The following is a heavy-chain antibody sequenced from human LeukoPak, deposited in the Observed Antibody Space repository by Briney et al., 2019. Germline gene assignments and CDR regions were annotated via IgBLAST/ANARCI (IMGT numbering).Heavy chain of an antibody. CDR2: IYYSGST. V-gene: IGHV4-39*01. J-gene: IGHJ4*02. Sequence: TSETLSLTCTVSGGSISSSSYYWGWIRQPPRKGLEWIGSIYYSGSTYYNPSLKSRVTISVDTSKNQFSLKLSSVTAADTAVYYCARQGKGGNSEQNQLDYWGQGTLVTVS. D-gene: IGHD4-23*01. CDR1: GGSISSSSYY. CDR3: ARQGKGGNSEQNQLDY.